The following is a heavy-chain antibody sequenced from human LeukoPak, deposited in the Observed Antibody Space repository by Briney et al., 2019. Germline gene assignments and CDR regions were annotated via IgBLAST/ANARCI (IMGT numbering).Heavy chain of an antibody. J-gene: IGHJ5*02. CDR2: IYTSGST. D-gene: IGHD6-13*01. CDR3: ARDRAAGMEGRDWFDP. V-gene: IGHV4-4*07. Sequence: SETLSLTCTVSGGSISSYYWSWIRQPAGKGLEWIGRIYTSGSTNYNPSLKSRVTMSVDTSKNQFSLKLSSVTAAGTAVYYCARDRAAGMEGRDWFDPWGQGTLVTVSS. CDR1: GGSISSYY.